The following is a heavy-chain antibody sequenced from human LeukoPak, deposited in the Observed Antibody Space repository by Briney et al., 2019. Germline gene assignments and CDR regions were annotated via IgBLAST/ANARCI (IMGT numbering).Heavy chain of an antibody. V-gene: IGHV1-2*02. J-gene: IGHJ6*03. CDR2: INPNSGGT. D-gene: IGHD3-10*01. Sequence: EASVKVSCKASGYTFTGYYMHWVRQAPGQGLEWMGWINPNSGGTNYAQKFQGRVTITADKSTSTAYMELSSLRSEDTAVYYCARDREGDYYGSGSYPHYYMDVWGKGTTVTVSS. CDR3: ARDREGDYYGSGSYPHYYMDV. CDR1: GYTFTGYY.